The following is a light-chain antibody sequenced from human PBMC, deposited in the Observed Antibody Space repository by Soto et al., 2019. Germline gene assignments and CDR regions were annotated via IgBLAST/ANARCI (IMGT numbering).Light chain of an antibody. CDR3: QSYDSSLSGYV. CDR2: GNS. J-gene: IGLJ1*01. CDR1: SSNIGAGYD. V-gene: IGLV1-40*01. Sequence: QSVLTQPPSVSGAPGQRVTISCTGSSSNIGAGYDVHWYQQIPGTAPKLLIYGNSNRPSGVPDRFSGSKSGTSASLAITGLQAEDEPDYYCQSYDSSLSGYVFGTGTKVTVL.